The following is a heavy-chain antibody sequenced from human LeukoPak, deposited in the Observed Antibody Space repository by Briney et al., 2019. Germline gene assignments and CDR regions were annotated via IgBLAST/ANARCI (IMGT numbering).Heavy chain of an antibody. J-gene: IGHJ6*02. CDR3: ARVNDDFFYGMDV. Sequence: GGSLRLSCAASGFTVSSNYMSWVRQAPGKGLEWVSVIYSGGSTYYADSVKGRFTISRDNSKSTLYLQMNSLRAEDTAVYYCARVNDDFFYGMDVWGQGTTVAVSS. D-gene: IGHD3-3*01. CDR1: GFTVSSNY. CDR2: IYSGGST. V-gene: IGHV3-53*01.